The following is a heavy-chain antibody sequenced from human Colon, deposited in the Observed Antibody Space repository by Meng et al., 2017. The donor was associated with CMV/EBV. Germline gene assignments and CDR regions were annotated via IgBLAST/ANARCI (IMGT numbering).Heavy chain of an antibody. Sequence: SVLVSCYTSGGVFNNFAFIWVRHAAGQGLEWMGGIIPMVGIANYAQTFQGRLSITADRSTSTAYMALRSLRSDDTAVYYGARDWEYYDNYSFCAEDLQHWGQGTLVTVSS. J-gene: IGHJ1*01. D-gene: IGHD3-22*01. V-gene: IGHV1-69*10. CDR2: IIPMVGIA. CDR1: GGVFNNFA. CDR3: ARDWEYYDNYSFCAEDLQH.